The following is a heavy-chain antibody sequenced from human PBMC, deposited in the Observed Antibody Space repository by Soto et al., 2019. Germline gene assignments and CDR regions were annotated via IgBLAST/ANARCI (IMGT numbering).Heavy chain of an antibody. V-gene: IGHV4-34*01. CDR2: INDSGST. J-gene: IGHJ2*01. D-gene: IGHD3-16*01. Sequence: QVQLQQWGAGLLKPSETLSLTCAVYGGSFSGYYWSWIRQPPGKGLEWIGEINDSGSTKYNPSLKSRVTISVDTSKNQFSLKLSSVTAADTAVYYCARVISGGKNWYFDLWGRGTLVTVSS. CDR3: ARVISGGKNWYFDL. CDR1: GGSFSGYY.